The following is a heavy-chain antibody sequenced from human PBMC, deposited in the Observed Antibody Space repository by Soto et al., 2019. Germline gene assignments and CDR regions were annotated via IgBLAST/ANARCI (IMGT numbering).Heavy chain of an antibody. J-gene: IGHJ6*02. Sequence: EVQLVESGGGLVQPGGSLRLSCAASGFTFSDHYMDWVRQAPGKGLEWVGRTRNKANSYTTEYAASVKGRFTISRDDSKNSLYLQMNSLKAENTAVNYCARGTVDTAMGYYYYGMDVWGQGTTVTVSS. D-gene: IGHD5-18*01. V-gene: IGHV3-72*01. CDR1: GFTFSDHY. CDR2: TRNKANSYTT. CDR3: ARGTVDTAMGYYYYGMDV.